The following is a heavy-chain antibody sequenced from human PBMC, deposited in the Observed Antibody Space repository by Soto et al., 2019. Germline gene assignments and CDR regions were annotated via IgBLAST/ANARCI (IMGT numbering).Heavy chain of an antibody. D-gene: IGHD5-18*01. V-gene: IGHV3-30*03. CDR1: GFTFSSYG. J-gene: IGHJ4*02. CDR2: ISYDGSNK. Sequence: GGSLRLSCAASGFTFSSYGMHWVRQAPGKGLEWVAVISYDGSNKYYADSVKGRFTISRDNSKNTLYLQMNSLRAEDTAVYYCARRGYSYANPDYWGQGSLVTGS. CDR3: ARRGYSYANPDY.